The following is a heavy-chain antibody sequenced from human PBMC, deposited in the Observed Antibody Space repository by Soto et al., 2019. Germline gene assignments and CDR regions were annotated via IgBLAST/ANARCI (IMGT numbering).Heavy chain of an antibody. D-gene: IGHD2-2*01. Sequence: PGQGLEWMGIINPSGGSTSYAQKFQGRVTMTRDTSTSTVYMELSSLRSEDTAVYYCARGGTKAAAIISTFYYYYYGMDVWGQGTTVTVSS. CDR2: INPSGGST. V-gene: IGHV1-46*01. J-gene: IGHJ6*02. CDR3: ARGGTKAAAIISTFYYYYYGMDV.